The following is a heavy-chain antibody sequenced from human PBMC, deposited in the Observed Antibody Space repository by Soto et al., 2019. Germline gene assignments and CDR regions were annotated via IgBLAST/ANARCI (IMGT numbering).Heavy chain of an antibody. CDR2: ISSSSSTI. V-gene: IGHV3-48*01. J-gene: IGHJ3*02. D-gene: IGHD2-15*01. CDR1: GFTFSSYS. CDR3: ARGRFGYCSGGSCPALGAFDI. Sequence: GGSLTLSCVASGFTFSSYSMNWVRQAPGKGLEWVSYISSSSSTIYYADSVKGRFTISRDNAKNSLYLQMNSLRAEDTAVYYCARGRFGYCSGGSCPALGAFDIWGQGTMVTVSS.